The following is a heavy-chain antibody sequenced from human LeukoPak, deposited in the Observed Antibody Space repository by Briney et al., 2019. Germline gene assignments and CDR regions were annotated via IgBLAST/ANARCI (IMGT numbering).Heavy chain of an antibody. Sequence: GGSLRLSCAASGFTFSSYSMNGVRQAPGKGLEWVSSISHSSSYIYYPDSVKGRFTISRDNAKNSLYMQMNSLRAEDTAVYYCASGSAYWGQGTLVTVSS. J-gene: IGHJ4*02. CDR2: ISHSSSYI. V-gene: IGHV3-21*01. CDR1: GFTFSSYS. CDR3: ASGSAY.